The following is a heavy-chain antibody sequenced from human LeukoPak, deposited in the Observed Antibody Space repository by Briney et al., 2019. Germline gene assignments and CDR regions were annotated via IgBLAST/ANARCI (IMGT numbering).Heavy chain of an antibody. V-gene: IGHV3-23*01. CDR2: ISADDSST. Sequence: GGSLRLSCLASGFTFSDYAMSWVRQAPGKGLEWVSGISADDSSTYYADSVKGRFAVSRDNSKNTLYLQMSSLSAEDTAVYYCAKAYYYGSGSYSLPFDSWGQGTLVTVSS. CDR3: AKAYYYGSGSYSLPFDS. D-gene: IGHD3-10*01. J-gene: IGHJ4*02. CDR1: GFTFSDYA.